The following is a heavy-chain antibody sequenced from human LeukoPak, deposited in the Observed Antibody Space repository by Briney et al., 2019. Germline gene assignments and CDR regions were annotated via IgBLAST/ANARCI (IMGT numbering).Heavy chain of an antibody. CDR3: ARGGGNCSSTSCQGWGAFDI. Sequence: PSETLSLTCTVSGGSISSGDYYWSWIRQPPGKGLEWFGYMYYSGSTYYNPSLKSRVTISVDTSKNQSSLKLSSVTAADTAVYYCARGGGNCSSTSCQGWGAFDIWGQGTMVTVSS. J-gene: IGHJ3*02. D-gene: IGHD2-2*01. CDR2: MYYSGST. V-gene: IGHV4-30-4*01. CDR1: GGSISSGDYY.